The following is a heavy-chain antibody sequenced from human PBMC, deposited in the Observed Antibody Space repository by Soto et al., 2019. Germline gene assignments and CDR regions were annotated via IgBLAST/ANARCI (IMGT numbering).Heavy chain of an antibody. J-gene: IGHJ4*02. D-gene: IGHD6-19*01. CDR2: ISDTSSSK. Sequence: EVQLVESGGGLVKPGESLRLSCAASGFTFRSYSMNWVRQAPGKGLEWVSSISDTSSSKYYAYSIKGRFTISRDNAKNALFLQMNSLRAEDTAVYFCARERGSWYYFDFWGQGTLGTVSS. CDR3: ARERGSWYYFDF. CDR1: GFTFRSYS. V-gene: IGHV3-21*01.